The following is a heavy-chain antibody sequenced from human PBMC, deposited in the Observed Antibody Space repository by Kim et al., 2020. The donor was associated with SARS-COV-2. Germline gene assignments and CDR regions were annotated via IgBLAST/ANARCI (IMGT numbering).Heavy chain of an antibody. Sequence: GGSLRLSCAASGFTFSSYGMHWVRQAPGKGLEWVAVISYDGSNKYYADSVKGRFTISRDNSKNTLYLQMNSLRAEDTAVYYCAGIAAAGLDYWGQGTLVTVSS. D-gene: IGHD6-13*01. CDR2: ISYDGSNK. CDR1: GFTFSSYG. V-gene: IGHV3-30*03. J-gene: IGHJ4*02. CDR3: AGIAAAGLDY.